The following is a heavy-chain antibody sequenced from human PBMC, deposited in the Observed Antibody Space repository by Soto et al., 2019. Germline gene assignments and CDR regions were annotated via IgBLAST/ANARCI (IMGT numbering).Heavy chain of an antibody. CDR3: TLSYGVSYYYYYGMDV. CDR1: GFSFSRYT. Sequence: EMQLVQSGAEVKKSGESLKISCVGSGFSFSRYTVGWVRQVPGKGLEWMGVIHPGDSDTIYSPSFPGQVTISADQSISTAYLQWSSLKASDTGMYYCTLSYGVSYYYYYGMDVWGQGTTVTVSS. V-gene: IGHV5-51*01. J-gene: IGHJ6*02. D-gene: IGHD4-17*01. CDR2: IHPGDSDT.